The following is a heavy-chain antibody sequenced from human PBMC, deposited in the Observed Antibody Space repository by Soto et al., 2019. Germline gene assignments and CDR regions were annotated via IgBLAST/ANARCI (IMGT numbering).Heavy chain of an antibody. Sequence: QVQLVQSGAEVKKPGASVKVSCKASGYTFTSYGISWVRQAPGQGLEWMGWISAYNGNTNYAQKLQGRVTMTTDTSTSTYYMELRILRSDDTALYYCARGPYSSGWHDVKVDYWGQGTLVTVSS. V-gene: IGHV1-18*01. J-gene: IGHJ4*02. CDR3: ARGPYSSGWHDVKVDY. CDR2: ISAYNGNT. D-gene: IGHD6-19*01. CDR1: GYTFTSYG.